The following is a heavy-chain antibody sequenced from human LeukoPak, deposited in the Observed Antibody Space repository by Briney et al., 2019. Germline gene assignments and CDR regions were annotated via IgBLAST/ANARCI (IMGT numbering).Heavy chain of an antibody. Sequence: PGKSLRLSCAASGFIFNSYGMHWVRQAPGKGLEWVSLIYSGGGTYYADSVKGRFTISRDKSKNTLYLQMNSLRAEDTAVYYCASRTRDYYYYGMDVWGQGTTVTVSS. CDR2: IYSGGGT. J-gene: IGHJ6*02. V-gene: IGHV3-66*01. CDR3: ASRTRDYYYYGMDV. CDR1: GFIFNSYG. D-gene: IGHD3-3*01.